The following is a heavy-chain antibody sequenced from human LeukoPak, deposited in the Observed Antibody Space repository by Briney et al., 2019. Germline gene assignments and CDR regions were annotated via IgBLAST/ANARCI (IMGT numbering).Heavy chain of an antibody. CDR1: GGSISSSNW. J-gene: IGHJ4*02. D-gene: IGHD5-12*01. CDR2: IYHSGST. CDR3: ARLPFNSGYEYFDY. V-gene: IGHV4-4*02. Sequence: SETLSLTCAVSGGSISSSNWWSWVRQPPGKGLEWIGEIYHSGSTNYNPSLKSRVTISVDKSKNQFSQKLSSVTAADTAVYSCARLPFNSGYEYFDYWGQGTLVTVSS.